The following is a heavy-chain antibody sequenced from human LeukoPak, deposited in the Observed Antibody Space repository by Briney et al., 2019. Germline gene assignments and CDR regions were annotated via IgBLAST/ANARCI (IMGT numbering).Heavy chain of an antibody. V-gene: IGHV4-34*01. CDR3: ARRAYSAAYWKHFDY. Sequence: SETLSLTCAVYGGSFSGYYWSWIRQPPGKGLEWIGEINHSGSTNYNSSLKSRVTISVDTSKNQFSLKLNSVTAADTAVYFCARRAYSAAYWKHFDYWGQGTLVTVSS. CDR1: GGSFSGYY. D-gene: IGHD1-1*01. J-gene: IGHJ4*02. CDR2: INHSGST.